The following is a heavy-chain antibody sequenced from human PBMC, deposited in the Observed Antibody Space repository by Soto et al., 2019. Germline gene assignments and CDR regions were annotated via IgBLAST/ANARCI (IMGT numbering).Heavy chain of an antibody. CDR3: AKEIAVAGDPFYYFGLDV. CDR2: ISYEGSSK. CDR1: GFTFRTSG. Sequence: QVQLVESGGGVVQPGRSLRLSCAASGFTFRTSGRHWVRQAPGKGLEWVGFISYEGSSKYYADSVKGRFTIARDNSKNTLYLQMRSRRGEDTAVYYCAKEIAVAGDPFYYFGLDVWGQGNTVTVSS. D-gene: IGHD6-13*01. J-gene: IGHJ6*02. V-gene: IGHV3-30*18.